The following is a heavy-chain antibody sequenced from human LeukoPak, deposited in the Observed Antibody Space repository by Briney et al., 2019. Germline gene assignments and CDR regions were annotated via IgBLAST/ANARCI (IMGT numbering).Heavy chain of an antibody. CDR1: DFSFITYA. V-gene: IGHV3-74*01. J-gene: IGHJ4*02. D-gene: IGHD3-10*01. CDR2: INSDGSST. Sequence: GGSLRLSCAASDFSFITYAMSWVRQAPGKGLVWVSRINSDGSSTSYADSVKGRFTISRDNAKNTLYLQMNSLRAEDTAVYYCARGSLHYYGSGSYDYWGQGTLVTVSS. CDR3: ARGSLHYYGSGSYDY.